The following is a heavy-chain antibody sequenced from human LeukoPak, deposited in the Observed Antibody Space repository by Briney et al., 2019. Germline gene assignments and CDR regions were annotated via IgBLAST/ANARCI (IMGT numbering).Heavy chain of an antibody. CDR1: GDSMSNYY. V-gene: IGHV4-59*12. Sequence: PSETLSLTCTVSGDSMSNYYWSWIRQPAGKGLEWIGEINHSGSTNYNPSLKSRVTISVDTSKNQFSLKLSSVTAADTAVYYCARDVKSRRRQWFGELSVYYYYYMDVWGKGTTVTISS. J-gene: IGHJ6*03. D-gene: IGHD3-10*01. CDR2: INHSGST. CDR3: ARDVKSRRRQWFGELSVYYYYYMDV.